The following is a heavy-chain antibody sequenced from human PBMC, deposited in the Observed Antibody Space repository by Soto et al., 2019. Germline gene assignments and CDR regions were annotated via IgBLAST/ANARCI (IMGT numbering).Heavy chain of an antibody. Sequence: EVQLMESGGGLVQPGGSLRLSCAASGFSFGASWMAWVRQAPGKGLEWVADIKQDGSEKNYVDSVKGRVTISRDNAKNSLYLQMNSLRAEDTAVYYCARDPYYGALEYWGLGTLVTGSS. V-gene: IGHV3-7*01. D-gene: IGHD3-10*01. CDR2: IKQDGSEK. CDR1: GFSFGASW. CDR3: ARDPYYGALEY. J-gene: IGHJ4*02.